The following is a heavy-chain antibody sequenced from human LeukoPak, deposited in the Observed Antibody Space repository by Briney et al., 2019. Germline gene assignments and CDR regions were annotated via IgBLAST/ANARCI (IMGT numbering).Heavy chain of an antibody. D-gene: IGHD2-2*01. CDR2: IYYSGSI. J-gene: IGHJ3*02. CDR1: HDSVSSSIHY. Sequence: SETLSLTCTVSHDSVSSSIHYWGWIRQPPGKGLEWIGNIYYSGSIYYNPSLKSRVTISVDRSKNQFSLKLSSVTAADTAVYYCARYGLLGLSEINGFDIWGQGTMVTVS. CDR3: ARYGLLGLSEINGFDI. V-gene: IGHV4-39*07.